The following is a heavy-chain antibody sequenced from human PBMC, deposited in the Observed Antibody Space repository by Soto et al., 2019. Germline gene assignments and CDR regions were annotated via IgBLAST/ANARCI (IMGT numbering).Heavy chain of an antibody. Sequence: QLQLQESGPGLVKPSETLSLTCTVSGGSIISSTTYYWGWIRQSPGKGLEWIGSIFYSGSTYYNPSLNSRVTISVDTSKNQFSVKLSSVTAGGTAGYYCAREGGEGNYFDYWGQGTLVTVSS. J-gene: IGHJ4*02. CDR1: GGSIISSTTYY. D-gene: IGHD3-16*01. CDR2: IFYSGST. V-gene: IGHV4-39*02. CDR3: AREGGEGNYFDY.